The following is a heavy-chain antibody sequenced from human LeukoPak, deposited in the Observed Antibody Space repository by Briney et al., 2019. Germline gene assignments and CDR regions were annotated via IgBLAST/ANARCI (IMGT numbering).Heavy chain of an antibody. D-gene: IGHD6-19*01. V-gene: IGHV3-23*01. J-gene: IGHJ4*02. CDR3: AKDHGVAVTGMYY. Sequence: GGSLRLSCAASGFTFTSFTMSWVRQTPGKGLEWVSSISGTGGNTYYADSVKGRFTISRDNSRNTLYLQMSSLRAEDTAVYYCAKDHGVAVTGMYYWGQGTLVTVSS. CDR1: GFTFTSFT. CDR2: ISGTGGNT.